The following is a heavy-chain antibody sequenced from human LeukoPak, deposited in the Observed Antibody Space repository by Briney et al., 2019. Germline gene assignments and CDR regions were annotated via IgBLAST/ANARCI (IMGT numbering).Heavy chain of an antibody. CDR1: GYTFTSYG. CDR2: ISAYNGNT. V-gene: IGHV1-18*01. CDR3: ARELQYYYGSGSYSDAFDI. J-gene: IGHJ3*02. Sequence: ASVKVSCKASGYTFTSYGISWVRQAPGQGLEWMGWISAYNGNTNYAQKLQGRVTMTTDTSTSTAYMELRSLRSDDTAVYYCARELQYYYGSGSYSDAFDIWGQGTMVTVSS. D-gene: IGHD3-10*01.